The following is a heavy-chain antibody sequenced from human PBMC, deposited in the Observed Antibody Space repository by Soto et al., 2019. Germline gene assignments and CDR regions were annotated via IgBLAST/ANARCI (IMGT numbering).Heavy chain of an antibody. J-gene: IGHJ5*02. V-gene: IGHV1-69*12. CDR1: GGTFSSYA. D-gene: IGHD2-2*01. Sequence: QVQLVQSGAEVKKPGSSVKVSCKASGGTFSSYAISWVRQAPGQGLEWMGGIIPIFGTANYAQKFQGRGTITADESTGTAKMGRSSLRSEDTAVYYCASLWELVPAAMGGWFDPWGQGTLVTVSS. CDR2: IIPIFGTA. CDR3: ASLWELVPAAMGGWFDP.